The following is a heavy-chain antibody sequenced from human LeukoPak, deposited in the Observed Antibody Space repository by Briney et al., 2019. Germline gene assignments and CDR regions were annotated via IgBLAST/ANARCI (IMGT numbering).Heavy chain of an antibody. V-gene: IGHV4-39*07. Sequence: NPSETLSLTCTVSGVSISSSNSYWGWIRQPPGKGLEWIGSIYYSGSTYYNTSLKSRVTISVDTSKNQVSLKLSSVTAADTAVYFCARDWGVGGRPGYMDVWGKGTTVTVSS. CDR3: ARDWGVGGRPGYMDV. CDR2: IYYSGST. CDR1: GVSISSSNSY. D-gene: IGHD6-6*01. J-gene: IGHJ6*03.